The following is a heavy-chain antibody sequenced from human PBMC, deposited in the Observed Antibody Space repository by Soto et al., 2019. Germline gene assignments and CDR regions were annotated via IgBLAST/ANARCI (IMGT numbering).Heavy chain of an antibody. D-gene: IGHD2-2*01. CDR2: INAGNGNT. CDR1: GYTFTSYA. CDR3: ARDRRPAAIFIDWYFDL. V-gene: IGHV1-3*01. Sequence: QVQLVQSGAEVKKPGASVKVSCKASGYTFTSYAMHWVRQAPGQRLEWMGWINAGNGNTKYSQKFQGRVTITRDTSESKAYMELSSLRSEDTAVYYCARDRRPAAIFIDWYFDLWGRGTLVTVSS. J-gene: IGHJ2*01.